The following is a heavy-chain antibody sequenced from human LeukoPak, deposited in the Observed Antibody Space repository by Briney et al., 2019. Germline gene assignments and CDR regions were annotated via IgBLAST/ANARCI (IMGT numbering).Heavy chain of an antibody. Sequence: PSETLSLTCTVSGASVSSGSYSWNWIRQPPGKGLEWIGYMFYRGSTNYNPSLKSRVTISVDSSKNQFSLNLSSVTAADTAVYYWWRFYISPGSLYFCGEGTLVTVSS. D-gene: IGHD3-10*01. J-gene: IGHJ4*02. CDR2: MFYRGST. V-gene: IGHV4-61*01. CDR1: GASVSSGSYS. CDR3: WRFYISPGSLYF.